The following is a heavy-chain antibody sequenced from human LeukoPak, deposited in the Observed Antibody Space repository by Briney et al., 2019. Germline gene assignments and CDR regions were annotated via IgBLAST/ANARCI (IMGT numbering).Heavy chain of an antibody. CDR3: ARGARYYDLLTGFDP. D-gene: IGHD3-9*01. Sequence: AGSLRLSCAASGFTFSSYGMHWVRQAPGKGLEWVAVIWYDGSNKYYADSVKGRFTISRDNSKNTLYLQMNSLRAEDTAVYYCARGARYYDLLTGFDPWGQGALVTVSS. V-gene: IGHV3-33*01. J-gene: IGHJ5*02. CDR2: IWYDGSNK. CDR1: GFTFSSYG.